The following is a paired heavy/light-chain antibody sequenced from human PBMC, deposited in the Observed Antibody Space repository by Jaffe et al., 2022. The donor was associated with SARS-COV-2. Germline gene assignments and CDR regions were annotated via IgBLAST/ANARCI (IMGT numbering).Heavy chain of an antibody. CDR2: IKEDGSEK. D-gene: IGHD3-10*01. J-gene: IGHJ6*03. Sequence: EVQLVESGGGLVQPGGSLRLSCVVSGFTPSRYWMSWVRQAPGKGLEWVANIKEDGSEKYYGNSVKGRFTISRDNGKKSVYLQMNSLRGDDTAVYYCARQNGEYVYYYNEQMDVWGKGTTVTVSS. CDR3: ARQNGEYVYYYNEQMDV. V-gene: IGHV3-7*01. CDR1: GFTPSRYW.
Light chain of an antibody. V-gene: IGKV4-1*01. CDR3: QQYYTTPYT. J-gene: IGKJ2*01. CDR2: WAS. CDR1: QNFLYTSTRKNY. Sequence: DIVMTQSPDSLAVSLGERATINCKSSQNFLYTSTRKNYLAWYQQKPGQPPKLLIYWASTRESGVPDRFSGSGSGTDFTLTISSLQAEDVAVYYCQQYYTTPYTFGQGTKLEIK.